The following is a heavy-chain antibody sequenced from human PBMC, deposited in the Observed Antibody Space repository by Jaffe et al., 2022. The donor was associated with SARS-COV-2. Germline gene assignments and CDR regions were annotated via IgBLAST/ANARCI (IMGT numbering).Heavy chain of an antibody. J-gene: IGHJ6*03. CDR2: IYNGGTT. D-gene: IGHD6-19*01. V-gene: IGHV4-39*01. CDR1: GGSISSRTYY. Sequence: QPQLQESGPGLVKPSETVSLTCTVSGGSISSRTYYWGWIRHSPGKGLEWIGCIYNGGTTYYNPSLEGRVTISVDTSKNQFSLTLSAVTAADTAVYFCASVHPSISVASTSYYFYMDVWGKGTTVTVSS. CDR3: ASVHPSISVASTSYYFYMDV.